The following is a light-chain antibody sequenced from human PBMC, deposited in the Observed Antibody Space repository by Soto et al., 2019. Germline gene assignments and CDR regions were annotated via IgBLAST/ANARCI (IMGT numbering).Light chain of an antibody. V-gene: IGKV3-20*01. Sequence: EIVMTQSPATLSVSPGERATLSCRASQSVSSSYLAWYQQKPDQAPRLLIYGASSRATGIPDRFSGSGSGTDFTLTISRLEPEDFAVYYCHQYDSWTFGQGTKVDIK. J-gene: IGKJ1*01. CDR1: QSVSSSY. CDR2: GAS. CDR3: HQYDSWT.